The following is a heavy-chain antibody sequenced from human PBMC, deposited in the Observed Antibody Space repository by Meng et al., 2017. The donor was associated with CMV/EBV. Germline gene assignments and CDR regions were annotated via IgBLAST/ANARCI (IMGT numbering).Heavy chain of an antibody. CDR2: IYYSGST. CDR3: ARGGSSSSETFDY. Sequence: GSLRLSCTVSGGSISSYYWSWIRQPPGKGLEWIGYIYYSGSTNYNPSLKSRVTISVDTSKNQFSLKLSSVTAADTAVYYCARGGSSSSETFDYWGQGTLVIVSS. V-gene: IGHV4-59*01. CDR1: GGSISSYY. D-gene: IGHD6-6*01. J-gene: IGHJ4*02.